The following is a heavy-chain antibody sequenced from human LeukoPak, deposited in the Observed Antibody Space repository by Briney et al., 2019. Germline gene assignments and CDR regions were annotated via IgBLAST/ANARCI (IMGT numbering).Heavy chain of an antibody. J-gene: IGHJ4*02. D-gene: IGHD3/OR15-3a*01. Sequence: GGSLRLSCAATGFTFNNAWISWVRQAPGKGLEWVGRIRSKTDGGTTDYAAPVKGRFIISRDDSRDTVYLQMNSLRIEDTAVYYCTTWTDLYDYWGQGTLVTVSS. CDR2: IRSKTDGGTT. CDR3: TTWTDLYDY. CDR1: GFTFNNAW. V-gene: IGHV3-15*01.